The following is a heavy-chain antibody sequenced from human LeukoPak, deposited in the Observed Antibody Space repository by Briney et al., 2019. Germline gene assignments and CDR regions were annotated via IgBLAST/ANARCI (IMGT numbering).Heavy chain of an antibody. D-gene: IGHD2-2*01. V-gene: IGHV3-43*02. CDR3: VRDRYCRTGSCYGWFDP. J-gene: IGHJ5*02. CDR2: ISVDDGGT. Sequence: GGSLRLSCAASGFTFDEYAMNWVRQAPGKGLEWVCVISVDDGGTYYADSVKGRFTISRDNSKNSLYLQMNSLRSEDTALYYCVRDRYCRTGSCYGWFDPWGQGTLVTVSS. CDR1: GFTFDEYA.